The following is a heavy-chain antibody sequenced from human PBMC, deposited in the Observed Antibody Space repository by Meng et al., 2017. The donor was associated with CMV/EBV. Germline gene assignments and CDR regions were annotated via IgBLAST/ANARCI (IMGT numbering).Heavy chain of an antibody. CDR1: GLIVSRNY. V-gene: IGHV3-53*01. Sequence: GGSLRLSCAASGLIVSRNYMSWVRQAPGKGLEWVAIIYTSGETFYADSVKGRFTISRDNSNNTVSLRTNTLRTEDTAIYYCARAGAVLTDIWSPGSMDVWGLGTTVTVSS. D-gene: IGHD3-3*01. J-gene: IGHJ6*02. CDR2: IYTSGET. CDR3: ARAGAVLTDIWSPGSMDV.